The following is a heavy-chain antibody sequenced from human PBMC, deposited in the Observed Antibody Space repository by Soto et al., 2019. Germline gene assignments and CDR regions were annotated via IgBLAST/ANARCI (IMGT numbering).Heavy chain of an antibody. J-gene: IGHJ4*02. CDR2: INHSGST. Sequence: TSETLSLTCTVYGGSFSGNYWSWIRQPPGKGLEWIGEINHSGSTYYNPSLKSRLTISLDTSTNQVSLKLTSFTAADTAVYYCASSDGLSYWHSRGLDSWGPSTLVPVSS. V-gene: IGHV4-34*01. CDR1: GGSFSGNY. D-gene: IGHD2-8*02. CDR3: ASSDGLSYWHSRGLDS.